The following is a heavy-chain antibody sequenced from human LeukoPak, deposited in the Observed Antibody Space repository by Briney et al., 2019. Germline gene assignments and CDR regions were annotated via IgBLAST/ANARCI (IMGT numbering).Heavy chain of an antibody. Sequence: SETLSLTCTVSGGSISSGSYYWSWIRQPAGKGLEWIGRIYTSGSTNYNPSLESRVTISVDTSKDQFSLKLSSVTAADTAVYYCARSPIAIFGLAFDIWGQGTMVTVSS. V-gene: IGHV4-61*02. CDR2: IYTSGST. J-gene: IGHJ3*02. CDR3: ARSPIAIFGLAFDI. CDR1: GGSISSGSYY. D-gene: IGHD3-3*01.